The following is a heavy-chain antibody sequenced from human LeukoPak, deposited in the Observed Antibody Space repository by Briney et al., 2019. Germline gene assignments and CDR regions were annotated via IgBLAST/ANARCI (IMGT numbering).Heavy chain of an antibody. Sequence: PSETLSLTCTVSGGSISSYYWSWIRQPPGKGLEWIGYIYYSGSTNYNPSLKSRVTISVDTSKNQFSLKLSSVTAADTAVYYCAGHADIVVVPAFNWFDPWGQGTLITVSS. CDR2: IYYSGST. V-gene: IGHV4-59*08. D-gene: IGHD2-2*01. CDR1: GGSISSYY. J-gene: IGHJ5*02. CDR3: AGHADIVVVPAFNWFDP.